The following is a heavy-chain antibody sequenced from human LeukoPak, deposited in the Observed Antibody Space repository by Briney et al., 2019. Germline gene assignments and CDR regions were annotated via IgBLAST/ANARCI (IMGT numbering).Heavy chain of an antibody. CDR1: GGSMSHYL. Sequence: SETLSLTCTVSGGSMSHYLWSWIRQPPGKGLEWIGYIYYTGSTTSNPSLRSRVTISLDTSKNQFSLKLSFVTAADTAFYYCARVRAGAAGLADYWGQGTLVTVSS. D-gene: IGHD6-13*01. CDR2: IYYTGST. V-gene: IGHV4-59*01. CDR3: ARVRAGAAGLADY. J-gene: IGHJ4*02.